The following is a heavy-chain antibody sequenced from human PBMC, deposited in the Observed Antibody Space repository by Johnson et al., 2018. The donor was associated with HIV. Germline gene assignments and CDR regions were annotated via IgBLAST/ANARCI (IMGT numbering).Heavy chain of an antibody. CDR3: ASQSGSYLGDAFDI. Sequence: VQLVESGGGLVQPGRSLRLSCAASGFTFDDNAMHWVRQAPGRGLEWVAVMSYDGSNEYYADSVKGRFTISRDNSKNTLYLQMNSLRAEDTAVYYCASQSGSYLGDAFDIWGQGTMVTVSS. V-gene: IGHV3-30-3*01. CDR1: GFTFDDNA. J-gene: IGHJ3*02. CDR2: MSYDGSNE. D-gene: IGHD1-26*01.